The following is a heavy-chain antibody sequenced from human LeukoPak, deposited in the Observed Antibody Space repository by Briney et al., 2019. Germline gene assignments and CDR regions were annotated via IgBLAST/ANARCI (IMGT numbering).Heavy chain of an antibody. V-gene: IGHV3-30-3*01. CDR3: ARDEAWFGEEKGPSLDY. Sequence: GRSLRLSCAASGFTFSSYAMHWVRQAPGKGLEWVAVISYDGSNKYYADSVKSRFTISRDNSKNTLYLQMNSLRAEDTAVYYCARDEAWFGEEKGPSLDYWGQGTLVTVSS. CDR1: GFTFSSYA. D-gene: IGHD3-10*01. J-gene: IGHJ4*02. CDR2: ISYDGSNK.